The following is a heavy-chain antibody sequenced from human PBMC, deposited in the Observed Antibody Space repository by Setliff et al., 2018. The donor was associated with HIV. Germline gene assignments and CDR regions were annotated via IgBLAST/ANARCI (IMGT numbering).Heavy chain of an antibody. V-gene: IGHV4-59*11. CDR3: ARGIENFWSGYIR. J-gene: IGHJ4*02. CDR1: GGSISSHY. Sequence: SETLSLTCTVSGGSISSHYWSWIRLPPGKGLEWIGTIYYNGNTNYNPSLKSRVAISVDTSKNLFSLKMNSVTPADTAVYYCARGIENFWSGYIRWGPGTLVTVSS. D-gene: IGHD3-3*01. CDR2: IYYNGNT.